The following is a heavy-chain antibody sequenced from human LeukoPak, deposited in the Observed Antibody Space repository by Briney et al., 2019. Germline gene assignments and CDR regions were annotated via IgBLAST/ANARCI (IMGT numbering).Heavy chain of an antibody. D-gene: IGHD2-21*01. CDR2: ISSSGSYI. J-gene: IGHJ3*02. CDR3: ARSLIADGAFDI. CDR1: GFTFTSYT. Sequence: GGSLRLSCAASGFTFTSYTMNWVRQAPREGLEWVSDISSSGSYIDYADSVKGRFTISRDNAKNSLFLQMNSLRAEDTAVYYCARSLIADGAFDIWGQGTMVTVSS. V-gene: IGHV3-21*01.